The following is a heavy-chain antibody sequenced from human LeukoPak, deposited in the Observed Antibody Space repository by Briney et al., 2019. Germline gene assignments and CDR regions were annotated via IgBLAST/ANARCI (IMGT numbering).Heavy chain of an antibody. CDR2: VFYSGST. V-gene: IGHV4-4*02. CDR1: GGSISSSNW. D-gene: IGHD6-13*01. Sequence: SETLSLTCAVSGGSISSSNWWSWVRQPPGKGLEWIGSVFYSGSTNYNPSLKSRVTISVDTSKNHFSLKLSSMAAADTAVYYCARFSISWSYFDSWGQGTLVTVSS. J-gene: IGHJ4*02. CDR3: ARFSISWSYFDS.